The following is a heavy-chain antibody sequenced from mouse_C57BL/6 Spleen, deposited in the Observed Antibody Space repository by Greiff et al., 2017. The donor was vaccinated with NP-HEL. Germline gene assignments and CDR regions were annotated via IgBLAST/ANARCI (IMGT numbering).Heavy chain of an antibody. CDR1: GFTFSSYA. Sequence: DVMLVESGEGLVKPGGSLKLSCAASGFTFSSYAMSWVRQTPEKRLEWVAYISSGGDYIYYADTVKGRFTISRDNARNTLYLQMSSLKSEDTAMYYCTRDDYYGSSPSWFAYWGQGTLVTVSA. CDR3: TRDDYYGSSPSWFAY. V-gene: IGHV5-9-1*02. J-gene: IGHJ3*01. CDR2: ISSGGDYI. D-gene: IGHD1-1*01.